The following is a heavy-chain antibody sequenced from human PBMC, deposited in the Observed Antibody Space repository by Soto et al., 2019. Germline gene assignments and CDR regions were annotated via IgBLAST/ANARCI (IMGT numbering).Heavy chain of an antibody. CDR1: GFTFSSLW. J-gene: IGHJ4*02. CDR2: INSDGSTT. Sequence: PGGSLRLSCAASGFTFSSLWIHRVRQAPGKGLVWVSRINSDGSTTTYADSVKGRFTISRDNAKNTLYLQMNSLRAEDTAVYYCGSGYSYGPPLWGQGTLVTVSS. D-gene: IGHD5-18*01. CDR3: GSGYSYGPPL. V-gene: IGHV3-74*01.